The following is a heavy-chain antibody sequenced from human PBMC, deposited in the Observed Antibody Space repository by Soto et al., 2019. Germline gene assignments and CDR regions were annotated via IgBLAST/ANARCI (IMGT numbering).Heavy chain of an antibody. Sequence: GGSLRLSCAASGFTFSSYGMHWARQAPGKGLEWVAVIWYDGSNKYYADSVKGRFTISRDNSKNTLYLQMNSLRAEDTAVYYCASDGTGYYDFWSGPIFWGQGTLVTVSS. CDR3: ASDGTGYYDFWSGPIF. CDR2: IWYDGSNK. J-gene: IGHJ4*02. V-gene: IGHV3-33*01. CDR1: GFTFSSYG. D-gene: IGHD3-3*01.